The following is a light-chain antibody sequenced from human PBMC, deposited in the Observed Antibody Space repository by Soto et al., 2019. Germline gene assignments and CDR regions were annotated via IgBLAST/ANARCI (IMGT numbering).Light chain of an antibody. Sequence: EIVLTQSPGTLSLSPGERATLSCRASQSVSSNLAWYQQKPGLAPRLLIYGASTRATGIPARFSGSVSGTEFTLTISNLQSEDFAVYYCQQYKNWPLFGQGTRLEI. J-gene: IGKJ5*01. CDR2: GAS. CDR3: QQYKNWPL. CDR1: QSVSSN. V-gene: IGKV3-15*01.